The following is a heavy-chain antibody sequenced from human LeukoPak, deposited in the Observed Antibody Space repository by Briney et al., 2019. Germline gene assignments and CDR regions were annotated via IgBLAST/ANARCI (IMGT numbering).Heavy chain of an antibody. V-gene: IGHV3-7*01. Sequence: PGRSLRLSCAASGFTFSTYWMTWVRQAPGKGLEWVANIKPDGSQKFCVDSVKGRFTISRDNAKNSLHLQMNSLGAEDTAVYYCARDSGNFFVDFWGQGTLVTVSA. CDR1: GFTFSTYW. D-gene: IGHD1-7*01. CDR2: IKPDGSQK. CDR3: ARDSGNFFVDF. J-gene: IGHJ4*02.